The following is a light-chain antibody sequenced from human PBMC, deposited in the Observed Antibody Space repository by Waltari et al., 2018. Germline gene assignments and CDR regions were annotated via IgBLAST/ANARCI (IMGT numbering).Light chain of an antibody. Sequence: EIVMTQSPDSLAVALGERATINCKSSQSVLKTSNYQNYLTWYQQQQGQPPKLLIYWASTRESGVPVLCSGSGSGTDVNLTISSLQAEDVAVYYCQQYHTTPNTLGQGTHLEIK. CDR3: QQYHTTPNT. CDR2: WAS. V-gene: IGKV4-1*01. CDR1: QSVLKTSNYQNY. J-gene: IGKJ2*01.